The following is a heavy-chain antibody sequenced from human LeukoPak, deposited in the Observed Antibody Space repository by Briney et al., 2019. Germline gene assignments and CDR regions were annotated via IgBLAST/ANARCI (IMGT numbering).Heavy chain of an antibody. CDR2: INHSGST. CDR1: GGSFSGYY. D-gene: IGHD3-9*01. Sequence: SETLSLTCAVYGGSFSGYYWSWIRQPPGKGLEWIGEINHSGSTNYNPSLKSRVTISVDTSKNQFSLKLSSVTAADTAVYYCARENYDILTGYYSGSVSAPTTFHY. J-gene: IGHJ4*01. V-gene: IGHV4-34*01. CDR3: ARENYDILTGYYSGSVSAPTTFHY.